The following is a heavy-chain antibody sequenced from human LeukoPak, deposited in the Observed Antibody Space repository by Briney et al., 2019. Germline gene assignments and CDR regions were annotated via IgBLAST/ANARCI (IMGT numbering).Heavy chain of an antibody. CDR3: ARLSMVRGSTNWFDP. D-gene: IGHD3-10*01. Sequence: GESLKISCKGSGYSFTSYWIGWVRQMPGKGLEWMGIIYPGDSDTRYSPSFQGQVTISADKSISTAYLQWSSLKASDTAMYCCARLSMVRGSTNWFDPWGQGTLVTVSS. V-gene: IGHV5-51*01. CDR2: IYPGDSDT. CDR1: GYSFTSYW. J-gene: IGHJ5*02.